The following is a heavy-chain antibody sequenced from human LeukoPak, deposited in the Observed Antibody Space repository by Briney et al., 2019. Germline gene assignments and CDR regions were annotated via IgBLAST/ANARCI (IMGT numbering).Heavy chain of an antibody. J-gene: IGHJ6*03. D-gene: IGHD2/OR15-2a*01. Sequence: SETLSLTCTVSGGSISSSSYYWGCIRQPPGKGLEWIGSMYYSGSTYYNPSPKRPVTISVDTSKNQFSLQLSSVTAADTAVYYCARDPGIVGLYYYMDVWGKGTTVTVSS. CDR3: ARDPGIVGLYYYMDV. CDR2: MYYSGST. CDR1: GGSISSSSYY. V-gene: IGHV4-39*07.